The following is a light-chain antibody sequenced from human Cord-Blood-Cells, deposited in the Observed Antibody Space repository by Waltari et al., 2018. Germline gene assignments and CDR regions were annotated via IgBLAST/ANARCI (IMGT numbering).Light chain of an antibody. V-gene: IGLV3-21*04. J-gene: IGLJ3*02. CDR1: NIGSKS. Sequence: SYVLTQPPSVSVAPGKTARITCGGNNIGSKSVHWYQQKPGQAPVLVIYYDSDRPSWIPGRFSGSNSGNTATLTISRVEAGDEADYYCQVWDSSSDHPVFGGGTKLTVL. CDR2: YDS. CDR3: QVWDSSSDHPV.